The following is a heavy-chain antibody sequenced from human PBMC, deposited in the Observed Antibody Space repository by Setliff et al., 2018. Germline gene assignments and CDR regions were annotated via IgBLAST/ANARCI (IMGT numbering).Heavy chain of an antibody. CDR3: TRGPGPWVVVAMPFDC. CDR2: INPNSGGT. V-gene: IGHV1-2*06. Sequence: ASVKVSCKASGYTFTNYYIHWVRQAPGQGLEWMGRINPNSGGTNYAQKFQGRVTMTRDTSTSTVYMEVSSLRSEDTAIYYCTRGPGPWVVVAMPFDCWGQGTLVTVSS. J-gene: IGHJ4*02. D-gene: IGHD5-12*01. CDR1: GYTFTNYY.